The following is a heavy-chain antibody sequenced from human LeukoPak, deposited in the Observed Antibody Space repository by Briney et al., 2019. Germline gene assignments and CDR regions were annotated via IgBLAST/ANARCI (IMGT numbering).Heavy chain of an antibody. J-gene: IGHJ4*02. V-gene: IGHV3-48*01. CDR1: GFTFSSYS. CDR2: ISSSSSTI. D-gene: IGHD2-21*02. CDR3: ARDASGAYCGGDCYPY. Sequence: GGSLRLSCAASGFTFSSYSMNWVRRAPGKGLEWVSYISSSSSTIYYADSVKGRFTISRDNAKNSLYLQMNSLRAEDTAVYYCARDASGAYCGGDCYPYWGQGTLVTVSS.